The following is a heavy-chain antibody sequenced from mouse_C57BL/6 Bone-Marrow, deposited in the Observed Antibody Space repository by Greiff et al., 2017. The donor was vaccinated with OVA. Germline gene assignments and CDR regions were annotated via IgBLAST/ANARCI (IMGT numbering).Heavy chain of an antibody. Sequence: EVQLQQSGAELVRPGASVKLSCTASGFNIQDDYMHWVKQRPEQGLEWIGWIDPENGDTEYASKFQGKATITADTSSNTAYLQLSSLTSEDTAVYYCTTDYDYDLGIFAYWGQGTLVTVSA. J-gene: IGHJ3*01. V-gene: IGHV14-4*01. D-gene: IGHD2-4*01. CDR3: TTDYDYDLGIFAY. CDR1: GFNIQDDY. CDR2: IDPENGDT.